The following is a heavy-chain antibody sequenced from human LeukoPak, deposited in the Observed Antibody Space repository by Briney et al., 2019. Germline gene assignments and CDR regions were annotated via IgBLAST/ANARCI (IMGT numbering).Heavy chain of an antibody. V-gene: IGHV3-11*04. Sequence: PGGSLRLSCAASGFTFSDYQMSWIRQAPGKGLEWVSYISSSGATIYYADSVKGRFTISRDNSKNTLYLQMNSLGAEDTAVYYCAREESGISIFGVVIFWGQGTLVTVSS. CDR3: AREESGISIFGVVIF. CDR2: ISSSGATI. CDR1: GFTFSDYQ. D-gene: IGHD3-3*01. J-gene: IGHJ4*02.